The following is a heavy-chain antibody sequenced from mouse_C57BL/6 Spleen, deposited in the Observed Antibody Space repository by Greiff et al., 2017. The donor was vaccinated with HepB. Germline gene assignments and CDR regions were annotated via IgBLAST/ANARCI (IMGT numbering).Heavy chain of an antibody. D-gene: IGHD2-4*01. CDR1: GYTFTSYW. CDR2: IDPSDSYT. Sequence: QVQLQQPGAELVKPGASVKLSCKASGYTFTSYWMPWVKQRPGQGLEWIGEIDPSDSYTNYNQKFKGKATLTVDTSSSTAYMQLSSLTSEDSAVYYCARTGDYGDYWGQGTTLTVSS. J-gene: IGHJ2*01. V-gene: IGHV1-50*01. CDR3: ARTGDYGDY.